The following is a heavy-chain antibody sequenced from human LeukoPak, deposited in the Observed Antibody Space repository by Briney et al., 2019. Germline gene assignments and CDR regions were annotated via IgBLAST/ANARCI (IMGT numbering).Heavy chain of an antibody. J-gene: IGHJ4*02. CDR1: GFTFSSYA. D-gene: IGHD3-9*01. Sequence: PGGSLRLPCAASGFTFSSYAMSWVRQAPGKGLEWVSAISGSGGSTYYADSVKGRFTISRDNSKNTLYLQMNSLRAEDTAVYYCAKGRLDWLSLDYWGQGTLVTVSS. CDR3: AKGRLDWLSLDY. CDR2: ISGSGGST. V-gene: IGHV3-23*01.